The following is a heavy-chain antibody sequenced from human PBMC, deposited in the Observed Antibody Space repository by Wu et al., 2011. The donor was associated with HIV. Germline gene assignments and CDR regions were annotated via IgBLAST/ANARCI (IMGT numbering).Heavy chain of an antibody. CDR3: ARDSSKAGTMYYYGMDV. CDR1: GGTFSRYA. J-gene: IGHJ6*02. V-gene: IGHV1-69*05. Sequence: QIQLVQSGAEVKKPGSSVKVSCKASGGTFSRYAISWVRQAPGHGLEWMGEIIPLSGTAKYAQKFQGRVTITTDESTSTAYMELSSLRSEDTAVYYCARDSSKAGTMYYYGMDVWGQGTTVTVSS. D-gene: IGHD1-1*01. CDR2: IIPLSGTA.